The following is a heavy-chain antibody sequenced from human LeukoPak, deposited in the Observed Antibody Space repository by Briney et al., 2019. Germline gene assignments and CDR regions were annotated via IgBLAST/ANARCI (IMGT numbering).Heavy chain of an antibody. Sequence: ASVKVSCKASGGTFSSYTINWVRQATGQGLEWMGWMNPNSGNTGYAQKFQGRVTITRNTSINTAYMELSSLRSEDTAVYYCARGWWFDYWGQGTLVTVSS. CDR3: ARGWWFDY. V-gene: IGHV1-8*03. D-gene: IGHD2-15*01. J-gene: IGHJ4*02. CDR2: MNPNSGNT. CDR1: GGTFSSYT.